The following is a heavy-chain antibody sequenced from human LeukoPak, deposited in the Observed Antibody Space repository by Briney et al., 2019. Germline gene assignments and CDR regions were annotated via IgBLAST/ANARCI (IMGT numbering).Heavy chain of an antibody. J-gene: IGHJ4*02. D-gene: IGHD3-22*01. CDR1: GGSISSYY. Sequence: SETLSLTCTVSGGSISSYYWSWIRQPPGKGLEWIGYIYYSESTNYNPSLKSRVTISVDTSKNQFSLKLSSVTAADTAVYYCAGDYYDSSGYYPHAFDYWGQGTLVTVSS. CDR3: AGDYYDSSGYYPHAFDY. V-gene: IGHV4-59*01. CDR2: IYYSEST.